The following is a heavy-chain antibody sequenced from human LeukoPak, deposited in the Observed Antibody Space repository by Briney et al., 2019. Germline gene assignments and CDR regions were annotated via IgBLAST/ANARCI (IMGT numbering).Heavy chain of an antibody. CDR1: GFTFSTFA. J-gene: IGHJ4*02. V-gene: IGHV3-23*01. D-gene: IGHD6-13*01. CDR3: ARSPLVPDY. CDR2: IFPSGGEI. Sequence: GGSLRLSCAASGFTFSTFAMIWVRQPPGKGLEWVSSIFPSGGEIHYADSVRGRFTISRDNSKSTLSLQMNSLRAEDTAVYYCARSPLVPDYWGQGTLVTVSS.